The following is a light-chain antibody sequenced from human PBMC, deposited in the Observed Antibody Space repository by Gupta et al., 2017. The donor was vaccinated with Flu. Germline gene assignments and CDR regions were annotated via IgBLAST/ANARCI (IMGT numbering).Light chain of an antibody. CDR2: KDT. CDR3: QSVDSTGTYVV. Sequence: SYELTQPPSVAVSPRQTARITCSGDALAKQYAFWYQKKPGQAPVLVILKDTERPSGIPERFSGSSSGTTVTLTISGVQAEDEADYYCQSVDSTGTYVVFGGGTKVTVL. CDR1: ALAKQY. V-gene: IGLV3-25*02. J-gene: IGLJ3*02.